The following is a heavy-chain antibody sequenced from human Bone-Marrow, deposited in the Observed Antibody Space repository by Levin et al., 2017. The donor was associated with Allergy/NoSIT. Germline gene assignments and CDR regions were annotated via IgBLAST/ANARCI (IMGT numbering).Heavy chain of an antibody. V-gene: IGHV3-23*01. CDR2: ISGSGGST. CDR1: GFTFSSYA. D-gene: IGHD1-26*01. Sequence: GGSLRLSCAASGFTFSSYAMSWVRQAPGKGLEWVSAISGSGGSTYYADSVKGRFTISRDNSKNTLYLQMNSLRAEDTAVYYCAKYPSGENSGSYIRLDYWGQGTLVTVSS. J-gene: IGHJ4*02. CDR3: AKYPSGENSGSYIRLDY.